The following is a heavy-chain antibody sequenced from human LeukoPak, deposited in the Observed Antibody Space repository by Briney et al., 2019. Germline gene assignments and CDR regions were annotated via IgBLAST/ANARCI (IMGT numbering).Heavy chain of an antibody. CDR3: AKRDGYTQGFDY. D-gene: IGHD5-24*01. V-gene: IGHV4-59*01. CDR1: GGSISSYY. CDR2: IYYSGST. Sequence: SETLSLTCTVSGGSISSYYWSWIRQPPGKGLEWIGYIYYSGSTNYNPSLKSRVTISVDTSKNQCSLKLSSVTAADTAVYYCAKRDGYTQGFDYWGQGTLVTVSS. J-gene: IGHJ4*02.